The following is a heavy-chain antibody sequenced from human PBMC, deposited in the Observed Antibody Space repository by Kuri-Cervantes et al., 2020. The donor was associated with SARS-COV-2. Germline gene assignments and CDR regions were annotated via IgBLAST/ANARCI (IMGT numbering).Heavy chain of an antibody. D-gene: IGHD3-22*01. Sequence: SETLSLTCAVYGGSFSGYYRSWIRQPPGKGLEWIGEINHSGSTNYNPSLKSRVTISVDTSKNQFSLKLSSVTAADTAVYYCAGHSRDSSGYYFSFWPFDYWGQGTLVTVSS. CDR3: AGHSRDSSGYYFSFWPFDY. V-gene: IGHV4-34*01. CDR1: GGSFSGYY. CDR2: INHSGST. J-gene: IGHJ4*02.